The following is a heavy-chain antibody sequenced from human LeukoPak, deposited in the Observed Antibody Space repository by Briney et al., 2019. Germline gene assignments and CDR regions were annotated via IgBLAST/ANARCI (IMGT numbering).Heavy chain of an antibody. V-gene: IGHV1-24*01. CDR1: GYTLTELS. J-gene: IGHJ3*02. Sequence: ASVKVSCKVSGYTLTELSMHWVRQAPGKGLEWMGGFDPEDGETIYAQKFQGRVTMTEDTSTDTAYMELSSLRSEDTAVYYCARGLNYVWGSYRYSPDFDIWGQGTMVTVSS. D-gene: IGHD3-16*02. CDR2: FDPEDGET. CDR3: ARGLNYVWGSYRYSPDFDI.